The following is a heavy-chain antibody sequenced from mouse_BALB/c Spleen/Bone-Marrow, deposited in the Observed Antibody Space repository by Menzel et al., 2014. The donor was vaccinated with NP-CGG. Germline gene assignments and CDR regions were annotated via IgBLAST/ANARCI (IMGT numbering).Heavy chain of an antibody. CDR1: GYTFTDYY. CDR3: AREGDPGAWFAY. CDR2: IYPGSGNT. D-gene: IGHD3-3*01. Sequence: VKLMESGAELARPGASVKLSCKASGYTFTDYYINWVKPRTGQGLEWIGEIYPGSGNTYYNEKFKGKATLTADKSSSTAYMQLSSLTSEDSAVYFCAREGDPGAWFAYWGQGTLVTVSA. J-gene: IGHJ3*01. V-gene: IGHV1-77*01.